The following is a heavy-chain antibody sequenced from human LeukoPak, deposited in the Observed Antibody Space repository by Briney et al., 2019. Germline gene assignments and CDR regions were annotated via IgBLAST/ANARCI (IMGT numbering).Heavy chain of an antibody. Sequence: ASVKVSCKVSGYTLTELSMHWVRRAPGKGLEWMGGFDPEDGETIYAQKFQGRVTMTEDTSTDTAYMELSSLRSEDTAVYYCATDRLPPRIRGAFDYWGQGTLVTVSS. CDR2: FDPEDGET. CDR1: GYTLTELS. J-gene: IGHJ4*02. CDR3: ATDRLPPRIRGAFDY. V-gene: IGHV1-24*01. D-gene: IGHD3-10*01.